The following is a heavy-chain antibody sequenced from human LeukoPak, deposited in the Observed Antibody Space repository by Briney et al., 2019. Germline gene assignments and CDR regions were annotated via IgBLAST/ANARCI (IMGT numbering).Heavy chain of an antibody. CDR2: ISYSGDST. CDR1: GFTFSSYA. J-gene: IGHJ3*02. D-gene: IGHD3-16*01. V-gene: IGHV3-23*01. Sequence: GGSLRLSCAASGFTFSSYAMSWVRQAPGKGLEWVSAISYSGDSTFYADSVKGRFNISRDNSQNMLYVEMNSLRAEDTAVYYCARDGGIYGAGAFDIWGQGTMVTVSS. CDR3: ARDGGIYGAGAFDI.